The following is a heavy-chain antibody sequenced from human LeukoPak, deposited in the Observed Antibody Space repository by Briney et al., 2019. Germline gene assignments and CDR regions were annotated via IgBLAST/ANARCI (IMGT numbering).Heavy chain of an antibody. CDR2: ISSSGSTI. V-gene: IGHV3-48*04. CDR1: GFTFSSYA. J-gene: IGHJ4*02. CDR3: ARDNYGSGPRGAFDY. Sequence: GGSLRLSCAASGFTFSSYAMSWVRQAPGKGLEWVSYISSSGSTIYYADSVKGRFTISRDNAKNSLYLQMNSLRAEDTALYYCARDNYGSGPRGAFDYWGQGTLVTVSS. D-gene: IGHD3-10*01.